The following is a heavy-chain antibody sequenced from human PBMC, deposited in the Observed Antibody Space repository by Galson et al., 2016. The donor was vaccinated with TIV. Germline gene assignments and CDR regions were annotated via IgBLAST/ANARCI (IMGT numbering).Heavy chain of an antibody. Sequence: KVSCKASGYTFAIYAMHRVRQAPGQRLEWLGWFNAGNGNTKYSQKFQGRVTITWDTSASTAYMELSSLRFEDTAVYYCARPPYCGGDCYKYDHWGQGTRVTVYS. V-gene: IGHV1-3*01. CDR1: GYTFAIYA. CDR2: FNAGNGNT. J-gene: IGHJ4*02. D-gene: IGHD2-21*01. CDR3: ARPPYCGGDCYKYDH.